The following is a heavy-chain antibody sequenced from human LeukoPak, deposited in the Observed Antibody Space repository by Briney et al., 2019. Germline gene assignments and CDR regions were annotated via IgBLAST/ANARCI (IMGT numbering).Heavy chain of an antibody. CDR2: FDPEDGET. CDR3: ATGVRMDNWDDEYLGFPTYFDF. J-gene: IGHJ4*02. V-gene: IGHV1-24*01. Sequence: GASVKVSCKVSGYTLTDVSIHWVRQDPGKGLEWMGGFDPEDGETIYTQKFQGRVTTTEDTSTDTAYMELSSLRSDDTAVYYCATGVRMDNWDDEYLGFPTYFDFWGQGTLVTVSS. CDR1: GYTLTDVS. D-gene: IGHD1-1*01.